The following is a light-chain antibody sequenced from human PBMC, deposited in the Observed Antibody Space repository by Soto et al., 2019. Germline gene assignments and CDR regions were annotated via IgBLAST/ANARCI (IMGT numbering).Light chain of an antibody. Sequence: QSALTQPASVSGSPGQSITISCTGTSSDVGRYNYVSWYQQNPGKAPKLIIYDVSDRPSGVSNRFSGSKSGTTASLTISGLQAEDEADYYCCSYTSSDTMIFGGGTKLTVL. CDR2: DVS. CDR1: SSDVGRYNY. V-gene: IGLV2-14*01. CDR3: CSYTSSDTMI. J-gene: IGLJ2*01.